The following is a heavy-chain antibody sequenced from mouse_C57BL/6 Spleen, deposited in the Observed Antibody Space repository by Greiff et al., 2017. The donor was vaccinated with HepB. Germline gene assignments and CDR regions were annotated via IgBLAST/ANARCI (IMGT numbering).Heavy chain of an antibody. CDR3: ARDGP. V-gene: IGHV5-4*01. D-gene: IGHD3-1*01. Sequence: EVKLMESGGGLVKPGGSLKLSCAASGFTFSSYAMSWVRQTPEKRLEWVATISDGGSYTYYPDNVKGRFTISRDNAKNNLYLQMSHLKSEDTAMYYCARDGPWGQGTLVTVSA. J-gene: IGHJ3*01. CDR1: GFTFSSYA. CDR2: ISDGGSYT.